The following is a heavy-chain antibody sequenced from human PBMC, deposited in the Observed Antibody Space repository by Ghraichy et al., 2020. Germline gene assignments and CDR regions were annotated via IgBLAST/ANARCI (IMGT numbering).Heavy chain of an antibody. Sequence: GGSLRLSCAACRFSFRDFWMGWVRQAPGKGLEWVATINNDGKETYYVESVEGRFTISRDNARNSLYLQMNSLRVADAAVYYCARAGTPGSVDYWGQGTPVIVSS. CDR3: ARAGTPGSVDY. J-gene: IGHJ4*02. D-gene: IGHD3-10*01. V-gene: IGHV3-7*03. CDR1: RFSFRDFW. CDR2: INNDGKET.